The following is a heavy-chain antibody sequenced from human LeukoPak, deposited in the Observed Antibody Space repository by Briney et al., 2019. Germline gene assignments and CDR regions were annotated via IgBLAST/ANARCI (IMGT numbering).Heavy chain of an antibody. V-gene: IGHV1-18*01. Sequence: ASVKVSCKASSYTFTSDGISWVRQAPGQGLEWMGWISAYNGNTNYAQKLQGRVTMTTDTSTSTAYMELRSLRSDDTAVYYCARDRASFCTNGVCYRSEREGLDYWGQGTLVTVSS. D-gene: IGHD2-8*01. CDR1: SYTFTSDG. CDR2: ISAYNGNT. J-gene: IGHJ4*02. CDR3: ARDRASFCTNGVCYRSEREGLDY.